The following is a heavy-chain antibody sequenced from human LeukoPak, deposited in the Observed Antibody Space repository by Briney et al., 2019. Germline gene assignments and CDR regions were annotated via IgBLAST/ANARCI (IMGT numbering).Heavy chain of an antibody. Sequence: PGGSLRLSCAASGFTFSSYGMHWVRQAPGKRLEWVAVIWYDGSNKYYADSVKGRFTISRDNSRNTLYLQMNSLRPEDTAVYYCAKAIWVAATSSWFCLDYWGQGTLVTVSS. CDR3: AKAIWVAATSSWFCLDY. CDR2: IWYDGSNK. CDR1: GFTFSSYG. J-gene: IGHJ4*02. D-gene: IGHD3-10*01. V-gene: IGHV3-30*02.